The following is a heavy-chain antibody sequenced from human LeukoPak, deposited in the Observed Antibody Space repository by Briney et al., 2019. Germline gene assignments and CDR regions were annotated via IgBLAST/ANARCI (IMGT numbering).Heavy chain of an antibody. CDR2: IWYDGSNK. CDR1: GFTFNSYG. D-gene: IGHD3-10*01. Sequence: PGGSLRLSCAASGFTFNSYGMHWIRQAPGKGLEGVAVIWYDGSNKYYADSVRGRFAMSRDNSKNTLLLHMNSLTAEDTAVYYCARGEHLDRGIIISPPDYWGQGTLVTVSS. CDR3: ARGEHLDRGIIISPPDY. J-gene: IGHJ4*02. V-gene: IGHV3-33*01.